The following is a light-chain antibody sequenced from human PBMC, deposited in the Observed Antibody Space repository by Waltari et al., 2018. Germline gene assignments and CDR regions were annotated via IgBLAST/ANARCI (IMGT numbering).Light chain of an antibody. V-gene: IGKV1-39*01. J-gene: IGKJ2*01. CDR1: RNINNF. CDR3: QQSYSPPRT. Sequence: IQMTQSPSSLSASVGDRVTIPCRASRNINNFVNLYQQKPGRAPKILIYASSSLLAGVPTRFTGSGSGTNFSLTISSLQPDDFATYYCQQSYSPPRTFGRGTKVEIK. CDR2: ASS.